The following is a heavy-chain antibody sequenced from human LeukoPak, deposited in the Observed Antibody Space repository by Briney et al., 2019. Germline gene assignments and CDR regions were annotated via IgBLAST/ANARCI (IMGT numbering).Heavy chain of an antibody. J-gene: IGHJ3*02. V-gene: IGHV3-30*18. CDR2: ISYDGSNK. CDR3: AKSLSGGFDGSDI. D-gene: IGHD5-12*01. CDR1: GFTFSSYA. Sequence: GGSLRLSCAASGFTFSSYAMSWVRQAPGKGLEWVAVISYDGSNKYYVDSVKGRFTISRDNSKNTLYLQMNSLRAEDTAVYYCAKSLSGGFDGSDIWGQGTMVTVSS.